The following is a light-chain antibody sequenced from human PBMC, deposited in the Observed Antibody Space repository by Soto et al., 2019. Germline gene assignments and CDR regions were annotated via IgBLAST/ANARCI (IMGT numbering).Light chain of an antibody. Sequence: QSVLTQSPSASGTPGQRVTISCSGSRCNIESNIDSSYQQPHGTAPNFLIYRNDQRPSAVAARFSASTSATSASLAISGRLSEEEADYYCVAWDDELIYPLFGGGTKLTVL. CDR2: RND. CDR3: VAWDDELIYPL. CDR1: RCNIESNI. V-gene: IGLV1-47*01. J-gene: IGLJ3*02.